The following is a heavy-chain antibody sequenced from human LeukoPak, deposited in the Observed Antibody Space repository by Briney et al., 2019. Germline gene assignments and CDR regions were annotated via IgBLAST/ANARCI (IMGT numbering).Heavy chain of an antibody. Sequence: GGSLRLSCVASGFMFDDSLMHWVRQAPGKGLEWISLISRDGSTPYYADSVKGRFTISRDNSKNSLFLPMNSLTPEDTAVYYCARDIRGNYFDSWGQGTLVTASS. D-gene: IGHD3-16*01. CDR1: GFMFDDSL. CDR2: ISRDGSTP. V-gene: IGHV3-43*01. J-gene: IGHJ4*02. CDR3: ARDIRGNYFDS.